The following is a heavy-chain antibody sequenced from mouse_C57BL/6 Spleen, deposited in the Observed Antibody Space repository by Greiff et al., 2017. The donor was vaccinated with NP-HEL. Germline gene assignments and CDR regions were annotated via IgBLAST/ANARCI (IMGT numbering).Heavy chain of an antibody. CDR1: GFNIKDDY. Sequence: EVQLQQSGAELVRPGASVKLSCTASGFNIKDDYMHWVKQRPEQGLEWIGWIDPENGDTEYASKFQGKATITAATSSNTAYLQLSSLTSEDTAVYYCTRSGPFAYWGQGTLVTVSA. CDR2: IDPENGDT. J-gene: IGHJ3*01. D-gene: IGHD4-1*01. V-gene: IGHV14-4*01. CDR3: TRSGPFAY.